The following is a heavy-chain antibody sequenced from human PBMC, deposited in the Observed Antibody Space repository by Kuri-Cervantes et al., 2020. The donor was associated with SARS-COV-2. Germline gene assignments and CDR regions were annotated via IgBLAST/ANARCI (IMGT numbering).Heavy chain of an antibody. V-gene: IGHV1-18*01. Sequence: ASVKVSCKASGGTFSSYAINWVRQAPGQGLEWMGWISAYNGNTIYAQKLQGRVTMTTDTSTSTAYMDLRSLRSDDTAVYYCARDFNDFWSGYATFDPWGQGTLVTVSS. CDR3: ARDFNDFWSGYATFDP. D-gene: IGHD3-3*01. CDR1: GGTFSSYA. CDR2: ISAYNGNT. J-gene: IGHJ5*02.